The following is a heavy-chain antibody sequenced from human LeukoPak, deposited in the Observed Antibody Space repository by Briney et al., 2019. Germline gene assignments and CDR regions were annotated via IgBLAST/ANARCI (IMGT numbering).Heavy chain of an antibody. Sequence: PGGSLRLSCAASGFTFSSYTMHWVRQAPGKGLEWVAVILYDGNNKYHADSVKGRFTISRDNSKNTLYLQMNSLRAEDTAVYYCARDYYNSSGYYESGNYWGQGTLVTVSS. J-gene: IGHJ4*02. CDR2: ILYDGNNK. CDR1: GFTFSSYT. CDR3: ARDYYNSSGYYESGNY. V-gene: IGHV3-30-3*01. D-gene: IGHD3-22*01.